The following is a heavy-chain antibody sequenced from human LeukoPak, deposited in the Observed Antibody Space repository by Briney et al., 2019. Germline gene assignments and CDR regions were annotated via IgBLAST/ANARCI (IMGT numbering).Heavy chain of an antibody. CDR3: ACLYDSSGYSHDY. V-gene: IGHV4-30-4*02. CDR1: GGSISSGDYY. D-gene: IGHD3-22*01. CDR2: IYYSGST. J-gene: IGHJ4*02. Sequence: SETLSLTCTVSGGSISSGDYYWSWIRQPPGKGLEWIGYIYYSGSTYYNPSLKSRVTISVDTSKNQFSLKLSSVTAADTAVYYCACLYDSSGYSHDYWGQGTLVTVSS.